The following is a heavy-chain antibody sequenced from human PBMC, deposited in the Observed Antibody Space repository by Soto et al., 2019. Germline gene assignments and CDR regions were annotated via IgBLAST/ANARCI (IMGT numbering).Heavy chain of an antibody. Sequence: TXASLSLTCAVCKGSISSSNWWSWFRQPPGKGLEWIGEINNRGTINYNPSLQSRVTISVDKSKNQFSLRLNSVAAADTAVYYCARDVSPSFGSWFDYRGQGSLVTVS. D-gene: IGHD3-10*01. CDR1: KGSISSSNW. J-gene: IGHJ5*01. V-gene: IGHV4-4*02. CDR2: INNRGTI. CDR3: ARDVSPSFGSWFDY.